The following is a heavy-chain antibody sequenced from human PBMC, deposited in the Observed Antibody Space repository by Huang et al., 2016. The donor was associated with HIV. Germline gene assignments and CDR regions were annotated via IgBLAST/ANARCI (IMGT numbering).Heavy chain of an antibody. V-gene: IGHV3-74*01. J-gene: IGHJ4*02. D-gene: IGHD3-22*01. CDR3: VRDPRIQSWLNYFDY. CDR1: GFTFSSYW. Sequence: EVQLVESGGGLVQPGGSLRLSCAASGFTFSSYWMHWVRQAPGKGLVWVLRINSDGSSPGYADSVKGRFTISRDNAKNTLYLQMNSLRAEDTAVYYCVRDPRIQSWLNYFDYWGQGTLVSVSS. CDR2: INSDGSSP.